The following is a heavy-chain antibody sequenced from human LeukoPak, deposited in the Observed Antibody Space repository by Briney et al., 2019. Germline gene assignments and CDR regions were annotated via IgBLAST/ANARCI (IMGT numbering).Heavy chain of an antibody. V-gene: IGHV3-7*01. CDR2: IKQDGSEK. D-gene: IGHD2-2*01. Sequence: GGSLRLSCAASGFTFGSYWMSWVRQAPGKGLEWVANIKQDGSEKYYVDSVKGRFTISRDNAKNSLYLQMNSLRAEDTAVYYCAGGYCSSTSCFDYWGQGTLVTVSS. J-gene: IGHJ4*02. CDR3: AGGYCSSTSCFDY. CDR1: GFTFGSYW.